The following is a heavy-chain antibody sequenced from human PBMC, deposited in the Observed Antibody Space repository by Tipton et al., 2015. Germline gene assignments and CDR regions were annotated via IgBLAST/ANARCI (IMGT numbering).Heavy chain of an antibody. CDR1: GGSVSSGTYF. Sequence: GLVKPSETLSLTCTVSGGSVSSGTYFWGWIRQTPGKGLEWIGYISHRDGTYHNPSLKSRVAISLDTSKNHLFLNLNSVTAADTAVYFCARDLEHGMDVWGQGTTVIVSS. D-gene: IGHD5-24*01. CDR3: ARDLEHGMDV. J-gene: IGHJ6*02. V-gene: IGHV4-61*03. CDR2: ISHRDGT.